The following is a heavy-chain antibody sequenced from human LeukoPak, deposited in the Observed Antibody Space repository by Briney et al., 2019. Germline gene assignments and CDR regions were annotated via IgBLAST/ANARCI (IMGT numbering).Heavy chain of an antibody. V-gene: IGHV4-38-2*01. Sequence: PSETLSLTCAVSGYSISSGYYWGWIRQPPGKGLEWIGSIYHSGSTYYNPSLKSRVTISVDTSKNQFSLKLSSVAAADTAVYYCANSYSSGWYYFDYWGQGTLVTVSS. CDR2: IYHSGST. CDR1: GYSISSGYY. CDR3: ANSYSSGWYYFDY. D-gene: IGHD6-19*01. J-gene: IGHJ4*02.